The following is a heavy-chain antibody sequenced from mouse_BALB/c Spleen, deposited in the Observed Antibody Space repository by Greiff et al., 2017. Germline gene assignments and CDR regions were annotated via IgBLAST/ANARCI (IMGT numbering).Heavy chain of an antibody. CDR1: GYSITSGYY. CDR3: ARVYRGVAMDY. V-gene: IGHV3-6*02. CDR2: ISYDGSN. Sequence: EVQLQESGPGLVKPSQSLSLTCSVTGYSITSGYYWNWIRQFPGNKLEWMGYISYDGSNNYNPSLKNRISITRDTSKNQFFLKLNSVTTEDTATYYCARVYRGVAMDYWGQGTSVTVSS. D-gene: IGHD2-1*01. J-gene: IGHJ4*01.